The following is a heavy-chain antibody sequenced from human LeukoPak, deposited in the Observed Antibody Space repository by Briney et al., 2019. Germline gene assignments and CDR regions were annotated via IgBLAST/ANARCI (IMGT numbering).Heavy chain of an antibody. CDR1: GFTFSSSG. V-gene: IGHV3-30*03. CDR3: ARSKYRSSWYERIPDAFDI. Sequence: GGSLRLSCAASGFTFSSSGMHWVRQAPGKGLEWVAVISYDGSNKYYADSVKGRFTFSRDNSKNTLYLQINSLRAEDTAVYYCARSKYRSSWYERIPDAFDIWGQGTMVTVSS. D-gene: IGHD6-13*01. J-gene: IGHJ3*02. CDR2: ISYDGSNK.